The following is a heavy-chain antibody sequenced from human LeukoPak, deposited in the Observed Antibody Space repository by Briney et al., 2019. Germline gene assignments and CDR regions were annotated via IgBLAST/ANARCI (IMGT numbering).Heavy chain of an antibody. J-gene: IGHJ4*02. CDR1: GYTFTGYY. Sequence: ASVTVSCKASGYTFTGYYMHWVRQAPGQGLEWMGWINPNSGGTNYAQKFQGRVTMTRDTSISTAYMELSRRRSDDTAVYYCARVPSSSSYFDYWGQGTLVTVSS. CDR3: ARVPSSSSYFDY. D-gene: IGHD6-6*01. CDR2: INPNSGGT. V-gene: IGHV1-2*02.